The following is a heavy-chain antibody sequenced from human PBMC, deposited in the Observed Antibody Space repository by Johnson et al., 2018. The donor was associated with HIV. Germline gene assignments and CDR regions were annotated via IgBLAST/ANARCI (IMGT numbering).Heavy chain of an antibody. J-gene: IGHJ3*02. CDR2: IRYDGTNK. CDR3: ARDSGQHLAYAFDI. D-gene: IGHD2-21*01. V-gene: IGHV3-30*02. CDR1: GFTFSNYG. Sequence: QVQLVESGGGVVRPGVSLRLSCAASGFTFSNYGMHWVRQAPGKWLEWVAFIRYDGTNKYYADSVKGRFTISRDNSKNTLYLQMNSLGAEDTAVYYCARDSGQHLAYAFDIWGQGTMVTVSS.